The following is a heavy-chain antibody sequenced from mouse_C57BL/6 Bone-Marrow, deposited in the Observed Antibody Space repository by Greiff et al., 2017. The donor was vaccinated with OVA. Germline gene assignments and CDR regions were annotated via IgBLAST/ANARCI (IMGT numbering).Heavy chain of an antibody. CDR2: ISNGGGST. J-gene: IGHJ3*01. Sequence: EVKVEESGGGLVQPGGSLKLSCAASGFTFSDYYMYWVRQTPEKRLEWVAYISNGGGSTYYPDTVKGRFTISRDNAKNTLYLQMSRLKSEDTAMYYCARHDGYYGRFAYWGQGTLVTVSA. CDR1: GFTFSDYY. V-gene: IGHV5-12*01. CDR3: ARHDGYYGRFAY. D-gene: IGHD2-3*01.